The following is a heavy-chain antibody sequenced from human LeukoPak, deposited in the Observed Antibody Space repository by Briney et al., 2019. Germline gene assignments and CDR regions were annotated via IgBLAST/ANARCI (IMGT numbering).Heavy chain of an antibody. CDR3: ASDNTPSLNGYSLPMGY. Sequence: SETLSLTCTVSGGSISRFYWSWIRQPAVKGLEWLGRMDATGSISYNPSLKSRVTMSVDTSKNQFSLKLRSVTAADTAVYYCASDNTPSLNGYSLPMGYWGHGTLVPVSS. CDR1: GGSISRFY. CDR2: MDATGSI. V-gene: IGHV4-4*07. J-gene: IGHJ4*01. D-gene: IGHD5-24*01.